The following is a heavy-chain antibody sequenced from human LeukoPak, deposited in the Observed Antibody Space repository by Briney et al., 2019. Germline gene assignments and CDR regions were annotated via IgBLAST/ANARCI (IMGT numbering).Heavy chain of an antibody. CDR1: GGPISSYY. Sequence: SETLSLTCTVSGGPISSYYWSWIRQPPGKGLEWIGYIYYSGSTNYNPSLKSRVTISVDTSKNQFSLKLSSVTAADTAVYYCARTDDYGNYGDAFDIWGQGTMVTVSS. CDR2: IYYSGST. D-gene: IGHD4-11*01. J-gene: IGHJ3*02. CDR3: ARTDDYGNYGDAFDI. V-gene: IGHV4-59*01.